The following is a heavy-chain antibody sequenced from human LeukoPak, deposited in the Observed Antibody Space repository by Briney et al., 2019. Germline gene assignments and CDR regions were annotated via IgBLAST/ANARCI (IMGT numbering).Heavy chain of an antibody. V-gene: IGHV3-9*01. J-gene: IGHJ4*02. CDR2: ISWNSGSI. D-gene: IGHD1-26*01. Sequence: GGSLGLSCAASGFTFDDYAMHWVRQAPGKGLEWVSGISWNSGSIGYADSVKGRFTISRDNAKNSLYLQMNSLRAEDTALYYCAKTTYSGSYGGYYFDYWGQGTLVTVSS. CDR1: GFTFDDYA. CDR3: AKTTYSGSYGGYYFDY.